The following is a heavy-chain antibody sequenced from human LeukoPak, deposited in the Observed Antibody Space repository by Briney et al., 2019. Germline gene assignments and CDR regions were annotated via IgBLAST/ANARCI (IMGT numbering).Heavy chain of an antibody. D-gene: IGHD6-6*01. CDR1: GFTFSSYA. Sequence: GGSLRLSCAASGFTFSSYALHWVRQAPGKGLEWVTVISYDGSNKYYTDSVKGRFTISRDDSKNTLYRQMNSLRGEDTAVYYCAKSIAARQPNYYYGLDVWGQGTTVTVS. V-gene: IGHV3-30-3*01. CDR3: AKSIAARQPNYYYGLDV. CDR2: ISYDGSNK. J-gene: IGHJ6*02.